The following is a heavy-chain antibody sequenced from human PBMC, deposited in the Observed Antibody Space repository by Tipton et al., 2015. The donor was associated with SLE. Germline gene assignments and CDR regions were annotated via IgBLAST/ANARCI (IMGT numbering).Heavy chain of an antibody. Sequence: TLSLTCTVSGGSISSYYWSWIRQPPGKGLEWTGYIYYSGSTNYNPSLKSRVTISVDTSKNQFSLKLSSVTAADTAVYYCARRLWAFDIWGQGTMVTVSS. CDR2: IYYSGST. CDR3: ARRLWAFDI. J-gene: IGHJ3*02. V-gene: IGHV4-59*08. CDR1: GGSISSYY. D-gene: IGHD2-21*01.